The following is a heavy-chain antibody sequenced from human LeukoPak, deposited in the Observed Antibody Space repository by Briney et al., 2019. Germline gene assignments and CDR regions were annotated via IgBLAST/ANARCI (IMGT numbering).Heavy chain of an antibody. J-gene: IGHJ2*01. Sequence: SQTLSLTCAISGDSVSINSAAWNWIRQSPSRGLEWLGRTYYRSKWSKDYAVSVKSRITINPDTSQNQFSRQLNSLTPEDTAGNYCARAPIGGWYFDPWGRGTLVTVSS. CDR1: GDSVSINSAA. CDR2: TYYRSKWSK. CDR3: ARAPIGGWYFDP. V-gene: IGHV6-1*01. D-gene: IGHD2-15*01.